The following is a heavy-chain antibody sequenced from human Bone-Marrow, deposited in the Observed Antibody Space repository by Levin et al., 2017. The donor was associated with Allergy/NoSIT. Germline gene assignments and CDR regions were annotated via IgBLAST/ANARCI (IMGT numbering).Heavy chain of an antibody. D-gene: IGHD2-15*01. V-gene: IGHV3-21*01. CDR3: AREMVVAALPGYFDY. CDR1: GFTFSSYS. Sequence: GESLKISCAASGFTFSSYSMNWVRQAPGKGPEWVSSIISSSSYIYYADSVKGRFTISRDNAKNSLYLQMNSLRAEDTAVYYCAREMVVAALPGYFDYWGQGTLVTVSS. J-gene: IGHJ4*02. CDR2: IISSSSYI.